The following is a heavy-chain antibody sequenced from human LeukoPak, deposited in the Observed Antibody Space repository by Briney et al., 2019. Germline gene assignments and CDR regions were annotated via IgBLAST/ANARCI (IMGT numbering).Heavy chain of an antibody. CDR1: GFTFSEYY. CDR3: ARARESSSMSWAFDH. CDR2: ISPGGSTI. J-gene: IGHJ4*02. D-gene: IGHD6-6*01. V-gene: IGHV3-11*04. Sequence: GGSLRLSCAASGFTFSEYYMTWIRQAPGKGLEWLSYISPGGSTIYYADSMKGRLTISRDNAKKSLDLQMKSVRDEDAAVYYCARARESSSMSWAFDHWGQGTLVTVSS.